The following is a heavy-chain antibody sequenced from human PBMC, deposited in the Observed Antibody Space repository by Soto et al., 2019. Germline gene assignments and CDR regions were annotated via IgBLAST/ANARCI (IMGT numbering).Heavy chain of an antibody. CDR2: IYKSATT. V-gene: IGHV4-30-4*01. CDR3: ARGRYCLTGRCFPNWFDS. Sequence: QVQLLESGPGLVKPSQPLSLTCSVSGDSISNLDYFWAWIRQPPGQALEYIGYIYKSATTYHNPYFGSRVAIPVATSKRQFSLNVTSVTAADTAVYFCARGRYCLTGRCFPNWFDSWGQGALVTVSS. CDR1: GDSISNLDYF. J-gene: IGHJ5*01. D-gene: IGHD7-27*01.